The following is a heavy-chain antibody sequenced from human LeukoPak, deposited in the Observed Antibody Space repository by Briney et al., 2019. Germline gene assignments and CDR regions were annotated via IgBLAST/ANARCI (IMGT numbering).Heavy chain of an antibody. V-gene: IGHV1-18*01. Sequence: GASVKVSFKASGYTFTSYGISWVRQAPGQGLEWMGWISAYNGNTNYAQKLQGRVTMTTDTSTSTAYMELRSLRSDDTAVYYCARDGTMITFGGVIVPSYWGQGTLVTVSS. CDR1: GYTFTSYG. CDR3: ARDGTMITFGGVIVPSY. D-gene: IGHD3-16*02. CDR2: ISAYNGNT. J-gene: IGHJ4*02.